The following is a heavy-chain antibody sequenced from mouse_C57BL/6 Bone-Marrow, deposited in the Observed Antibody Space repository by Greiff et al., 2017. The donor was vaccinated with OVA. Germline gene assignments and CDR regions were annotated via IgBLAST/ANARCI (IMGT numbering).Heavy chain of an antibody. Sequence: QVQLQQSGAELVKPGASVKISCKASGYAFSSYWMNWVKQRPGKGLEWIGQIYPGDGDTNYNGKFKGKATLTADKSSSTAYMQLRSLTSEDSAVYFCARWEGLYAMDYWGQGTSVTVSS. CDR1: GYAFSSYW. V-gene: IGHV1-80*01. CDR2: IYPGDGDT. J-gene: IGHJ4*01. CDR3: ARWEGLYAMDY. D-gene: IGHD3-3*01.